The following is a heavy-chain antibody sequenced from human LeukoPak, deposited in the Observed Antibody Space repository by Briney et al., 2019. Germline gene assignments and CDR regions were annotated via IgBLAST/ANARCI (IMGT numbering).Heavy chain of an antibody. CDR3: AREGIGGSYYGGRFDY. CDR2: ISSSSSTI. V-gene: IGHV3-48*04. CDR1: GFTFSSYS. D-gene: IGHD1-26*01. J-gene: IGHJ4*02. Sequence: GGSLRLSCAASGFTFSSYSMNWVRQAPGKGLEWVSYISSSSSTIYYADSVKGRFTISRDNAKNSLYLQMNGLRAEDTAVYYCAREGIGGSYYGGRFDYWGQGTLVTVSS.